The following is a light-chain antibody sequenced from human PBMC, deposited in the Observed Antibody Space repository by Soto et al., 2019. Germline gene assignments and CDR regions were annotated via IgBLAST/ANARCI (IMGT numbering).Light chain of an antibody. Sequence: LTQPPSASGSPGQSVTISCTGTSSDVGAYIFVSWYRQHPGKAPKLMVYDVNRRPPGVPDRFFGSKSGNTASLTVSGLQAEDEADYYCVSFAGGTYVFGTGTKVTV. J-gene: IGLJ1*01. CDR2: DVN. CDR3: VSFAGGTYV. V-gene: IGLV2-8*01. CDR1: SSDVGAYIF.